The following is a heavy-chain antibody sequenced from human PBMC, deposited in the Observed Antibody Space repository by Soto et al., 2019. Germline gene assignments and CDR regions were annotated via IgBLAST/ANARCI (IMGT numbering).Heavy chain of an antibody. V-gene: IGHV3-30-3*01. CDR2: ISYDGSNK. Sequence: QVQLVESGGGVVQPGRSLRLSCAASGFTFSSYAMHWVRQAPGKGLEWVAVISYDGSNKYHADSVKGRFTISRDNSKNTLYLQMNSRRAEDTVVYYCARKGGYSGYGYSGCLDYGGQGTLVTVSS. D-gene: IGHD5-12*01. J-gene: IGHJ4*02. CDR1: GFTFSSYA. CDR3: ARKGGYSGYGYSGCLDY.